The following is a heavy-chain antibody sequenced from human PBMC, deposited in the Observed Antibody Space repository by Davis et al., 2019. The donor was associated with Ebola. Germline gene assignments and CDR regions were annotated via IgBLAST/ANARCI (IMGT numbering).Heavy chain of an antibody. CDR2: INPITGGT. V-gene: IGHV1-46*01. CDR1: GYRFTSYY. D-gene: IGHD3-22*01. Sequence: SVTVSCKASGYRFTSYYMHWVRQAPGQGLEWMGIINPITGGTSYAQNFQVRVNMTRDTSTSTVYMELSSLRSEDTAVYYCAREGGRYYDSSGYVFDIWGQGTMVKVSS. CDR3: AREGGRYYDSSGYVFDI. J-gene: IGHJ3*02.